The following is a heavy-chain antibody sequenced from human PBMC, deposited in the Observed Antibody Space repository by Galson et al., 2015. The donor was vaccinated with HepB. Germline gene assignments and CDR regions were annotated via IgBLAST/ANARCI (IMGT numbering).Heavy chain of an antibody. V-gene: IGHV3-48*01. CDR3: ARDRRPTKNSGSVLGFDY. CDR2: ISSSSSTI. D-gene: IGHD1-26*01. CDR1: GFTFSSYS. J-gene: IGHJ4*02. Sequence: SLRLSCAASGFTFSSYSMNWVRQAPGKGLEWVSYISSSSSTIYYADSVKGRFTISRDNAKNSLYLQMNSLRAEDTAVYYCARDRRPTKNSGSVLGFDYWGQGTLVTVSS.